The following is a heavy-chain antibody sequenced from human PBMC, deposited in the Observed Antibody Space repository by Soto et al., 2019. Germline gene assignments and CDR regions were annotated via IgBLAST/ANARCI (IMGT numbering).Heavy chain of an antibody. CDR2: IHAGNDFT. J-gene: IGHJ4*02. V-gene: IGHV1-3*01. D-gene: IGHD5-18*01. Sequence: SVKFSCKASVYTFASYGIHWVRQAPGQRLEWMGWIHAGNDFTKYSQKFQGRVTITRDTSASTAYMELSSLRSEDTAVYYCAREDTPMDPAFDYWGQGTLVPVSS. CDR1: VYTFASYG. CDR3: AREDTPMDPAFDY.